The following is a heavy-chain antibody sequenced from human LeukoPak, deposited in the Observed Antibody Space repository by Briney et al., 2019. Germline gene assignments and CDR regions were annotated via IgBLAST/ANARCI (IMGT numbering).Heavy chain of an antibody. Sequence: GESLKTSCAASGFPISCYAMSWVRQAPGKGLEWVSSFSSGASTDYADSVKGRFTISRDNPKNTVYLQMNNLRAEDTAVYYCAKQRVSNGYYYFDYWGQGTLVTVSS. V-gene: IGHV3-23*01. CDR1: GFPISCYA. J-gene: IGHJ4*02. D-gene: IGHD3-22*01. CDR2: FSSGAST. CDR3: AKQRVSNGYYYFDY.